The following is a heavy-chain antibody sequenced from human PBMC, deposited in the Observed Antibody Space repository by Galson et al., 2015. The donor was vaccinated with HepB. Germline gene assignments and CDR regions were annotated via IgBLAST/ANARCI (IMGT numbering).Heavy chain of an antibody. J-gene: IGHJ4*02. V-gene: IGHV3-23*01. CDR1: GFTVRTNN. D-gene: IGHD2/OR15-2a*01. CDR3: VRGTTAPDY. CDR2: ISTGGDTS. Sequence: SLRLSCAASGFTVRTNNVIWVRQAPGKGLEWVSHISTGGDTSDYADSVKGRFSVSRDSSTNTLYLQMNGLRADDTAIYYCVRGTTAPDYWGQGTLVTVSS.